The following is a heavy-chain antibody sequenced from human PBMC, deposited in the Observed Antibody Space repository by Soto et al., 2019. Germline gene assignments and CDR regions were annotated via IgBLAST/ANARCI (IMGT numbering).Heavy chain of an antibody. CDR3: ARAFYGMDV. V-gene: IGHV2-70*04. J-gene: IGHJ6*02. Sequence: SGPTLVNPTETLTLTCTFSGFSLSATGMRVARIRQPPGKALEWLARIDWEDEKLYSTSLKTRLTISKDTSKNQVVLTMTNMDPADTATYYCARAFYGMDVWGQGTTVTVSS. CDR2: IDWEDEK. CDR1: GFSLSATGMR.